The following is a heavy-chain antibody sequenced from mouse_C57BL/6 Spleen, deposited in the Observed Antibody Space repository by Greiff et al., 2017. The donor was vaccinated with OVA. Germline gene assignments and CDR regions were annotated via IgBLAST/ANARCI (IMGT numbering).Heavy chain of an antibody. J-gene: IGHJ2*01. CDR2: IDPSDSYT. Sequence: QVQLKQPGAELVKPGASVKLSCKASGYTFTSYWMQWVKQRPGQGLEWIGEIDPSDSYTNYNQKFKGKATLTVDTSSSTAYMQLSSLTSEDSAVYYCARGIYSNYDYWGQGTTLTVSS. V-gene: IGHV1-50*01. D-gene: IGHD2-5*01. CDR3: ARGIYSNYDY. CDR1: GYTFTSYW.